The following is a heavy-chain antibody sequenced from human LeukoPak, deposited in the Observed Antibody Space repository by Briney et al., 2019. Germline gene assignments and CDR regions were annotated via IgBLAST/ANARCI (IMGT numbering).Heavy chain of an antibody. CDR2: IIPIFGIA. V-gene: IGHV1-69*13. D-gene: IGHD6-19*01. J-gene: IGHJ5*02. Sequence: GASVKVSCKASGGTFSSYAISWVRQAPGQGLEWMGGIIPIFGIANYAQKFQGRVTITADESTSTAYMELSSLRSEDTAVYYCARDLGIAVAGIVRTQSWFDPWGQGTLVTVSS. CDR1: GGTFSSYA. CDR3: ARDLGIAVAGIVRTQSWFDP.